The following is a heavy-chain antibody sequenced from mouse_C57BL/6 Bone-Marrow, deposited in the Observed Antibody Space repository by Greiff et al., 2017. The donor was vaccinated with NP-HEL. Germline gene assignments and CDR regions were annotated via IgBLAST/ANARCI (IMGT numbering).Heavy chain of an antibody. V-gene: IGHV1-18*01. D-gene: IGHD1-1*01. CDR3: ARGSLTTVDWYVDV. CDR1: GYTFTDYN. CDR2: INPNNGGT. Sequence: EVQLQQSGPELVKPGASVKIPCKASGYTFTDYNMDWVKQSHGKSLEWIGDINPNNGGTIYNQKFKGKATLTVDRSSSTAYMELRSLTSEDTAVYYCARGSLTTVDWYVDVWGTGTTVTVSS. J-gene: IGHJ1*03.